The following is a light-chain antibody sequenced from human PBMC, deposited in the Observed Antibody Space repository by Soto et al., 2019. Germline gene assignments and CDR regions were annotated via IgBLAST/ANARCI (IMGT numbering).Light chain of an antibody. CDR2: GAS. CDR3: QQYNTWPSWT. CDR1: QSVSSN. Sequence: EVVMTHSTATLSVSPGESATLSCRASQSVSSNLAWYQQKPGQAPRLLIYGASTRATGIPARFSGSGSGTEFTLTISCRQSEGFAVYYCQQYNTWPSWTFGLGTKLEIK. V-gene: IGKV3-15*01. J-gene: IGKJ1*01.